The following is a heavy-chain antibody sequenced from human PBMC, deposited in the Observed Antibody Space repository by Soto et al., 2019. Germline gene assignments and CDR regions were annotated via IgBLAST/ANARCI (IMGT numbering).Heavy chain of an antibody. CDR2: ISYDGSNK. CDR1: GFTFSSYC. CDR3: AKEQETLYYYYGMDV. J-gene: IGHJ6*02. Sequence: PGGSLRLSCAASGFTFSSYCMHWVRQAPGKGLEWVAVISYDGSNKYYADSVKGRFTISRDNSKNTLYLQMNSLRAEDTAVYYCAKEQETLYYYYGMDVWGQGTTVTVSS. V-gene: IGHV3-30*18.